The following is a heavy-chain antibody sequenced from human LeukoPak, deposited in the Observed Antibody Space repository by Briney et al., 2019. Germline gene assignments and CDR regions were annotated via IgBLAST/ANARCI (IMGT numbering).Heavy chain of an antibody. Sequence: PGGSLRLSCAGSGFTFSNAWMNWIRQAPGKGLEGVGRIKSKYHGGTTDYAAPVKGRFTISRDDSKDMVYLQMNSLKIEDTAVYYCSTGGFQIDYWGQGTLVTVSS. CDR2: IKSKYHGGTT. V-gene: IGHV3-15*01. CDR3: STGGFQIDY. CDR1: GFTFSNAW. J-gene: IGHJ4*02.